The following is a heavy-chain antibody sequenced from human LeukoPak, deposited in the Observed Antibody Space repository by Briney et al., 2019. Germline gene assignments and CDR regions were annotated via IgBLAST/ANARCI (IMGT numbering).Heavy chain of an antibody. V-gene: IGHV3-7*01. D-gene: IGHD2-2*01. CDR3: ARDGDHSCGDY. CDR1: GFTFSSYA. CDR2: IKGDGSKQ. J-gene: IGHJ4*02. Sequence: PGGSLRLSCAASGFTFSSYAMHWVRQAPGKGLEWVANIKGDGSKQYYVDSVKGRFTISRDNAKNSLYLQMYSLTAEDTAVYYCARDGDHSCGDYWGQGTLVTVSS.